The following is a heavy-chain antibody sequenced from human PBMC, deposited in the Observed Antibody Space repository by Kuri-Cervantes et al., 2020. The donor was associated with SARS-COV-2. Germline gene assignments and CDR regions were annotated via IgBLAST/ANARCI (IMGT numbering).Heavy chain of an antibody. CDR2: ISGSGGST. J-gene: IGHJ4*02. V-gene: IGHV3-23*01. CDR1: GFTFSSYA. CDR3: AKGVAAADSCYFDY. D-gene: IGHD6-13*01. Sequence: GESLKISCAASGFTFSSYAMSWVRQAPGKGLEWVSAISGSGGSTYYADSVKSRFTISRDNSKNTLYLQMNSLRAEDTAVYYCAKGVAAADSCYFDYWGQGTLVTVSS.